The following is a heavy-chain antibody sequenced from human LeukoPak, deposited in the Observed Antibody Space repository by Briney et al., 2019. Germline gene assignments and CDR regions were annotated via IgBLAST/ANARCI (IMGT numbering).Heavy chain of an antibody. CDR2: IKQDGSEK. D-gene: IGHD6-6*01. CDR1: GFTFSSYW. V-gene: IGHV3-7*01. Sequence: GGSLRLSCAASGFTFSSYWMSWVRQAPGKGLGWVANIKQDGSEKYYVDSVKGRLTISRDNAKNSLYLQMNSLRAEDTAVYYCARGRGSSSSYYMDVWGKGTTVTVSS. J-gene: IGHJ6*03. CDR3: ARGRGSSSSYYMDV.